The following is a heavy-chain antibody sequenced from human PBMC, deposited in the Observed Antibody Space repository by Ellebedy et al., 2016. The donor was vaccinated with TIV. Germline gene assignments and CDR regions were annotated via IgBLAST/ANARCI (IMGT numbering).Heavy chain of an antibody. J-gene: IGHJ4*02. D-gene: IGHD5-24*01. CDR1: GFSFLDYW. V-gene: IGHV3-7*01. Sequence: PGGSLRLSCATSGFSFLDYWLACVRQSPWKGLSCFAHIRSYLVDQYYLDSVKGRFTISRDDAETTTFLQMNSLRAEDTALYFCARVGRRKHNWSFDYWGKGT. CDR3: ARVGRRKHNWSFDY. CDR2: IRSYLVDQ.